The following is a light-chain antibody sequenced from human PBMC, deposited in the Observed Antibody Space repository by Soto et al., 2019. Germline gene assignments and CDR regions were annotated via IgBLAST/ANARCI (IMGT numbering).Light chain of an antibody. CDR2: SNN. CDR1: SSNIGSNT. V-gene: IGLV1-44*01. Sequence: QSVLTQPPSASGTPGQRVNISCSGSSSNIGSNTVNWYQQLPGTAPKLLIYSNNHRPSGVPDRFSGSKSGTSAFMAISGLQSEDEADYHCATWDDSLNVVVFGGGTKVTVL. J-gene: IGLJ2*01. CDR3: ATWDDSLNVVV.